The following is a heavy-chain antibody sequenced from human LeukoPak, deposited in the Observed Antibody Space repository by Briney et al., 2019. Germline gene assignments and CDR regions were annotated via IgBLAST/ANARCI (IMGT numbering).Heavy chain of an antibody. CDR3: ARGGRYFDWLSFDY. CDR2: IYYSGST. J-gene: IGHJ4*02. CDR1: GGSISSYY. D-gene: IGHD3-9*01. V-gene: IGHV4-59*08. Sequence: PSETLSLTCTVSGGSISSYYWSWIRQPPGKGLEWIGYIYYSGSTNYNPSLKSRVTISVDTSKNQFSLKLSSVTAADTAVYYCARGGRYFDWLSFDYWGQGTLVTVSS.